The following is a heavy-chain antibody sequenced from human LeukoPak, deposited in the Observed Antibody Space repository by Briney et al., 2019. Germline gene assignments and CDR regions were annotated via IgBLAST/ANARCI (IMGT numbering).Heavy chain of an antibody. V-gene: IGHV3-53*01. CDR3: AKSVAIYFYYGLDV. Sequence: GGSLRLSCVASGLTIGSRYMNWVRQAPGKGLEWVSALYLAGNTYYADSVRGRFTISRDNSKNTLFLQMNSLRVEDTAPYYCAKSVAIYFYYGLDVWGQGTTVTVSS. J-gene: IGHJ6*02. CDR1: GLTIGSRY. D-gene: IGHD3-3*01. CDR2: LYLAGNT.